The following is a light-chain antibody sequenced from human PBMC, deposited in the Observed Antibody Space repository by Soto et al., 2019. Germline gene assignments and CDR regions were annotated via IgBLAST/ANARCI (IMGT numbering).Light chain of an antibody. Sequence: QSVLTQPASVSGSAGQSITISCSGTMSDVGAYNLVSWYQQHPGTAPQLIIYEVRNRPSGISSRFSGSRYGNTASLTITGLQYADEGAYYFSSSKVSSTLVFGGGTKLTVL. J-gene: IGLJ3*02. CDR1: MSDVGAYNL. CDR2: EVR. V-gene: IGLV2-14*01. CDR3: SSSKVSSTLV.